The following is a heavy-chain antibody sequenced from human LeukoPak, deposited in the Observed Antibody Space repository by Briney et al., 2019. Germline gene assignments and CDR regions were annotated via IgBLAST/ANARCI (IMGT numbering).Heavy chain of an antibody. D-gene: IGHD6-25*01. CDR1: GYTFTGYF. Sequence: ASVKVSCKASGYTFTGYFMHWVRQAPGQGLEWLGRINPSSGDTNYAQKFQGRVTMTRDTSISTAYMELSRLRSDDTAVYYCAREIAAASDFWGQGTLVTVSS. CDR3: AREIAAASDF. CDR2: INPSSGDT. J-gene: IGHJ4*02. V-gene: IGHV1-2*06.